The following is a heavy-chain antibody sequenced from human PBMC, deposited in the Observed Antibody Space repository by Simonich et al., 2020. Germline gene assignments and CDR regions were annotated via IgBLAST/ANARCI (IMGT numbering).Heavy chain of an antibody. V-gene: IGHV4-39*01. CDR3: ARHAGFAFDI. CDR2: IYYSGST. Sequence: QLQLQESGPGLVKPSETLSLTCTVSGGSISSSSYCWGWIRQPPGKGMGWIGSIYYSGSTYYNPSLKSRVTISVDTSKNQFSLKLSSVTAADTAVYYCARHAGFAFDIWGQGTMVTVSS. D-gene: IGHD6-13*01. CDR1: GGSISSSSYC. J-gene: IGHJ3*02.